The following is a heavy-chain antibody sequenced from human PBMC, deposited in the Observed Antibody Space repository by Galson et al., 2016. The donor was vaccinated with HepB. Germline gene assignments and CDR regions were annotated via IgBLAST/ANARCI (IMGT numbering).Heavy chain of an antibody. CDR3: ANDQKPRGFDY. CDR1: GMTFSDSY. J-gene: IGHJ4*02. V-gene: IGHV3-11*01. D-gene: IGHD3-10*01. CDR2: ISSASATI. Sequence: SLRLSCAASGMTFSDSYMSWIRQSPGRGLEWVAYISSASATISYADSVRGRFTISRDNRRSLLFLEMNSLRAEDTALYYCANDQKPRGFDYLGQGTLVTVSS.